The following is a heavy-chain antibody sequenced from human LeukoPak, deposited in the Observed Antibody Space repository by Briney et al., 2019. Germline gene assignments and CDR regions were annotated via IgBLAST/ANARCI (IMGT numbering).Heavy chain of an antibody. D-gene: IGHD4-23*01. J-gene: IGHJ6*03. Sequence: GGSLRLSCAASGFTFSSYGMHWVRQAPGKGLEWVAVISYDGSNKYYADSVKGRFTISRDNSKNTLYLQMNSLRAEDTAVYYCANGGPYYYYYYMDVWGKGTTVTVSS. CDR2: ISYDGSNK. CDR3: ANGGPYYYYYYMDV. CDR1: GFTFSSYG. V-gene: IGHV3-30*18.